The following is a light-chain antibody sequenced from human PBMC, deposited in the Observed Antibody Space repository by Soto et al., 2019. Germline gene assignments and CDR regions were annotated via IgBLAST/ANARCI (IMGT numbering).Light chain of an antibody. CDR2: DDS. Sequence: SYELTQPPSVSVAPRQTATITCGGNNSGSRSVHWYQQKSGQAPVLVVLDDSVRPSGIPERISGYNSGNTATLTISGVEAGDEADYYCQVWDTTSDHWMFGGGTKVTVL. J-gene: IGLJ3*02. CDR1: NSGSRS. CDR3: QVWDTTSDHWM. V-gene: IGLV3-21*02.